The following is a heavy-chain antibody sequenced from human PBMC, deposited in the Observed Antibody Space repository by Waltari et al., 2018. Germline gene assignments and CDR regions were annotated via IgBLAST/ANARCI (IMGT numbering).Heavy chain of an antibody. D-gene: IGHD6-19*01. J-gene: IGHJ4*02. CDR1: GYTFTSYD. CDR2: RNPNSGNT. Sequence: QVQLVQSGAEVKKPGASVKVSCKASGYTFTSYDINWVRQATGQGLEWMGWRNPNSGNTGYAQKFQGRVTMTRNTSISTAYMELSSLRSEDTAVYYCASKSGWYTGFDYWGQGTLVTVSS. V-gene: IGHV1-8*01. CDR3: ASKSGWYTGFDY.